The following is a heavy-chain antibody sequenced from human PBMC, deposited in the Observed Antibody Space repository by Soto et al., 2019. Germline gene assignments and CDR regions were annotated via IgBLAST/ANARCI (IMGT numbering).Heavy chain of an antibody. Sequence: SVKVSCKASGGTFSSYAISWVRQAPGQGLDWMGGIIPIFGTANYAQKFQGRVTITADESTSTAYMELRSLRSDDTAVYYCAIEAIVVVSAAIGHYYVMAFRSQRSTVIVS. CDR3: AIEAIVVVSAAIGHYYVMAF. D-gene: IGHD2-2*01. CDR2: IIPIFGTA. J-gene: IGHJ6*02. CDR1: GGTFSSYA. V-gene: IGHV1-69*13.